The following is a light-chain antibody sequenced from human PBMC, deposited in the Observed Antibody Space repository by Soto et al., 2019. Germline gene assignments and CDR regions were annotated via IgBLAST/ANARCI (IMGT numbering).Light chain of an antibody. J-gene: IGKJ1*01. V-gene: IGKV1-5*01. CDR2: DAS. CDR1: QSVDRY. CDR3: QQYKDYTWT. Sequence: DIHMAQTSSTLSASVGDRVSITCRASQSVDRYLAWYQQKPGKAPHLLIYDASSLESGVPSRFSGSGSGTEFTLTISSLQPDDFTTFYCQQYKDYTWTFGQGTKVDIK.